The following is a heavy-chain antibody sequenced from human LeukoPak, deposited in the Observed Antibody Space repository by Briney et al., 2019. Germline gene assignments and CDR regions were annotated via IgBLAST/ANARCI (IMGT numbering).Heavy chain of an antibody. V-gene: IGHV4-34*01. J-gene: IGHJ6*03. CDR3: ARGVLRFCMDV. CDR2: INHSGSA. CDR1: GGSFSGYY. D-gene: IGHD3-3*01. Sequence: SETLSLTCAVYGGSFSGYYWSWIRQPPGKGLEWIGEINHSGSANYNPSLKSRVTISVDTSKNQFSLKLSSVTAADTAVYYCARGVLRFCMDVWGKGTTVTVSS.